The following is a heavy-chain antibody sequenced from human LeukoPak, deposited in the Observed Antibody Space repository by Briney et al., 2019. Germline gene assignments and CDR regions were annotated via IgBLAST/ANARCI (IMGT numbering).Heavy chain of an antibody. CDR3: AREGPSHCSGGSCYSVGGHYFDY. J-gene: IGHJ4*02. CDR1: GGSFSGYY. CDR2: INHSGST. D-gene: IGHD2-15*01. Sequence: SETLSLTCAVYGGSFSGYYWSWIRQPPGKGLEWIGEINHSGSTNYNPSLKSRVTISVDTSKNQFSLKLSSVTAADTAVYYCAREGPSHCSGGSCYSVGGHYFDYWGQGTLVTVSS. V-gene: IGHV4-34*01.